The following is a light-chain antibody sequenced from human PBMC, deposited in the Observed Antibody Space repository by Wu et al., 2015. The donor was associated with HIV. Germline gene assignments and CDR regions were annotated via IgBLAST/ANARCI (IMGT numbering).Light chain of an antibody. CDR1: QDVSTA. V-gene: IGKV1-12*01. J-gene: IGKJ4*01. Sequence: QSPSSVSASVGDKITITCRASQDVSTALAWYQQKPGKAPKLLIYAASSLQSGVPLRFSGSGSGTEFTLTINNLQPEDFATYYCHQATSAFAFGGGTTVE. CDR2: AAS. CDR3: HQATSAFA.